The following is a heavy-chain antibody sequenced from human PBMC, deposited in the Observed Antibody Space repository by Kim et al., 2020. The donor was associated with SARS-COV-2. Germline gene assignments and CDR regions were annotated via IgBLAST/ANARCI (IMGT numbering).Heavy chain of an antibody. Sequence: ASVKVSCKASGYTFTSYGISWVRQAPGQGLEWMGWISAYNGNTNYAQKLQGRVTMTTDTSTSTAYMELRSLRSDDTAVYYCARDRSVRDYDFWSGYYTYYYYYGMDVWGQGTTVTVSS. CDR2: ISAYNGNT. CDR1: GYTFTSYG. CDR3: ARDRSVRDYDFWSGYYTYYYYYGMDV. J-gene: IGHJ6*02. D-gene: IGHD3-3*01. V-gene: IGHV1-18*01.